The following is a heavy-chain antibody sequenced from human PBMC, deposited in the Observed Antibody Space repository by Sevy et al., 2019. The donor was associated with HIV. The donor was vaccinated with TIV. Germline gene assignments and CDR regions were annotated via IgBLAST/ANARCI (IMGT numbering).Heavy chain of an antibody. CDR3: AKDQAYDILTGYYAFDI. D-gene: IGHD3-9*01. CDR1: GFTFSSYA. V-gene: IGHV3-23*01. CDR2: ISDSGDST. J-gene: IGHJ3*02. Sequence: GGSLRLSCPASGFTFSSYAMNWVRQAPGKGLEWVSGISDSGDSTHYADSVKGRFTISRDNSKNTLYLQMNSLRAEDTAVYYCAKDQAYDILTGYYAFDIWGQGTMVTVSS.